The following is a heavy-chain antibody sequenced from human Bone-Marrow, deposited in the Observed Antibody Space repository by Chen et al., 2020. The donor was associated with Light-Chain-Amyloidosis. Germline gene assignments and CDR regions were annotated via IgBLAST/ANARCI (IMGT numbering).Heavy chain of an antibody. V-gene: IGHV4-59*01. CDR1: GGSIGYYH. Sequence: QVQLLQSGPGLLKPSETLSLTCNVSGGSIGYYHWNWVRQAPGKGLGWIGYIFHNGRSAYNPSLRSRVFISVDTSTNQRSLSLASVTPADTAVYYCARDVDTAMVNDAFDLWGQGTLVTVSP. J-gene: IGHJ3*01. D-gene: IGHD5-18*01. CDR3: ARDVDTAMVNDAFDL. CDR2: IFHNGRS.